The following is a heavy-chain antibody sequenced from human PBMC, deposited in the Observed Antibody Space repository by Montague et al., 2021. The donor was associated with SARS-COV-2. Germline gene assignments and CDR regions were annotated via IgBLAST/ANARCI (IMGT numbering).Heavy chain of an antibody. CDR3: ARQSLYDIWTHDHNWFDP. CDR2: IYYSGST. J-gene: IGHJ5*02. D-gene: IGHD3-9*01. Sequence: SETLSLTCTVSGGSISSSSYYWGWIRQPPGKGLEWIGSIYYSGSTXYNPSLKSRVTISVDTSKNQFSLKLSSVTAADTAVYYCARQSLYDIWTHDHNWFDPWGQGTLVTVSS. V-gene: IGHV4-39*01. CDR1: GGSISSSSYY.